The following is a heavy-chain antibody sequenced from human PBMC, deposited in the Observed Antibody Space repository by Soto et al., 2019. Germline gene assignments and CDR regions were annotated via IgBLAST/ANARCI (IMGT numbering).Heavy chain of an antibody. D-gene: IGHD6-13*01. CDR3: TREEVNSSSWYYYYYYMDV. CDR1: GFTFGDYA. J-gene: IGHJ6*03. CDR2: IRSKAYGGTT. Sequence: GGSLRLSCTASGFTFGDYAMSWFRQAPGKGLEWVGFIRSKAYGGTTEYAASVKGRFTISRDDSKSIAYLQMNSLKTEDTAVYYCTREEVNSSSWYYYYYYMDVWGKGTTVTVSS. V-gene: IGHV3-49*03.